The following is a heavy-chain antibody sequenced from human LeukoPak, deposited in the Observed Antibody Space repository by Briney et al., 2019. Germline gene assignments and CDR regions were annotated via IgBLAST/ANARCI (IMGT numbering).Heavy chain of an antibody. J-gene: IGHJ4*02. D-gene: IGHD3-22*01. CDR3: ARDSVHYYDSSGYYLLPLDY. Sequence: ASVKVSCKASGYTFTGYYMHWVRQAPGQGLEWMGRINPNSGGTNYAQKFQGRVTMTRDTSISTAYMELSRLRSDDTAVYYCARDSVHYYDSSGYYLLPLDYWGQGTLVTVSS. CDR2: INPNSGGT. CDR1: GYTFTGYY. V-gene: IGHV1-2*06.